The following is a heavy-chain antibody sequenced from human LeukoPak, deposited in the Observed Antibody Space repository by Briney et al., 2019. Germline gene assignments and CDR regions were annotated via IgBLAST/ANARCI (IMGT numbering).Heavy chain of an antibody. J-gene: IGHJ4*02. V-gene: IGHV3-7*01. Sequence: GGSLRLSCTASGLTFSSYWMHWVRQAPGKGLEWVANIKKDGSVQNYVDSVKGRFTISRDNAKNSLHLQMNSLRAEDTAVYYCARDRTAVKVLDYWGQGTLVTVSS. CDR2: IKKDGSVQ. D-gene: IGHD4-4*01. CDR1: GLTFSSYW. CDR3: ARDRTAVKVLDY.